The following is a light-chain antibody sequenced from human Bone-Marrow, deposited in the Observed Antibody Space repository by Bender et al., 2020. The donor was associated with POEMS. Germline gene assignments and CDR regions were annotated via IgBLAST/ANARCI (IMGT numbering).Light chain of an antibody. CDR1: DLGNKY. CDR2: QDT. J-gene: IGLJ2*01. Sequence: SYELTQPPSVSVSPGQTASITCSGDDLGNKYVCWYQQKPGQTPVLVIYQDTKRPSGIPERFSGSNSGNTATLTISGTQAMDEADYYCQAGDSNSHVVFAGGTKLTVL. V-gene: IGLV3-1*01. CDR3: QAGDSNSHVV.